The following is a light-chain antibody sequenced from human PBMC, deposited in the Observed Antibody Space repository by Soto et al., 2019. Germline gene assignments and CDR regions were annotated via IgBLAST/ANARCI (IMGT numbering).Light chain of an antibody. CDR2: EVT. CDR3: SSHAGINNVV. J-gene: IGLJ3*02. V-gene: IGLV2-8*01. CDR1: SSDVGGYNY. Sequence: QSALTQPPSASGSPGQSVAISCTGTSSDVGGYNYVSWYQQHPGKAPKLMIYEVTKRPSGVPDRFSGSKSGNTASLTVSGLQAEDVADYYCSSHAGINNVVFGGGTQLTVL.